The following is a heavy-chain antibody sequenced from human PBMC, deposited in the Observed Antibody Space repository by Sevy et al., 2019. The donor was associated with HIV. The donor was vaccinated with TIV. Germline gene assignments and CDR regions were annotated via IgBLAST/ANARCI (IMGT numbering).Heavy chain of an antibody. D-gene: IGHD3-22*01. CDR2: ISWNSGSI. CDR1: GFTFDDYA. V-gene: IGHV3-9*01. J-gene: IGHJ4*02. CDR3: AKVISWVSNYYDSSGYYDY. Sequence: GGSLRLSCAASGFTFDDYAMHWVRQAPGKGLEWVSGISWNSGSIGYADSVKGRFTISRDNAKNSLYLQMNSLRAEDTALYYCAKVISWVSNYYDSSGYYDYWGQGTLVTVSS.